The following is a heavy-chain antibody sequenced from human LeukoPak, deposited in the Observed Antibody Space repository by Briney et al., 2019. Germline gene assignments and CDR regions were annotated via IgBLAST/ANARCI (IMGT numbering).Heavy chain of an antibody. CDR3: ARQSTVTKGVGYYYYYMDV. J-gene: IGHJ6*03. Sequence: PSETLSLTCTVSRGSISSYYWSWIRQPAGKGLEWIGRIYTSGSTNYNPSLTSRVTMSVDTSKNQFSLKLSSVTAADTAVYYCARQSTVTKGVGYYYYYMDVWGKGTTVTVSS. D-gene: IGHD4-17*01. V-gene: IGHV4-4*07. CDR2: IYTSGST. CDR1: RGSISSYY.